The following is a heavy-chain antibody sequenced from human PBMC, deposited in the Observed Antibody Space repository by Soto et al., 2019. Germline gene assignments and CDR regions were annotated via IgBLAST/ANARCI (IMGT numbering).Heavy chain of an antibody. CDR1: GASITSGNYY. CDR3: ARNVRDGDFDY. Sequence: SETLSLTCTVSGASITSGNYYWGWIRQPPGKGLEWIGYIYYSGSTNYNPSLKSRVTIPVDTSKNQFSLKLSSVTAADTAVYYCARNVRDGDFDYWGQGTLVTVSS. D-gene: IGHD2-21*02. CDR2: IYYSGST. J-gene: IGHJ4*02. V-gene: IGHV4-61*05.